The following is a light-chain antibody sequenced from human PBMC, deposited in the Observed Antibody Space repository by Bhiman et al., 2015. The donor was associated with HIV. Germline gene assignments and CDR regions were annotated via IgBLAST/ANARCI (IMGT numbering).Light chain of an antibody. CDR3: CSLTSSLTYV. Sequence: QSALTQPASVSGSPGQSITISCTGTSSDVGGYNYVSWYQQHPGKAPKLMIYDVSXRPSGVSNRFSGSKSGNTASLTISGLQAEDEADYYCCSLTSSLTYVFGTGTNVTVL. CDR2: DVS. J-gene: IGLJ1*01. CDR1: SSDVGGYNY. V-gene: IGLV2-14*01.